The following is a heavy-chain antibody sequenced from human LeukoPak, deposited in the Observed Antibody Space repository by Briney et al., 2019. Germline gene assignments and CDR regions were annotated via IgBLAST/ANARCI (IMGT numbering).Heavy chain of an antibody. D-gene: IGHD2-15*01. CDR3: ARDDSFGIFLPP. CDR2: ISSSGSTI. J-gene: IGHJ5*02. V-gene: IGHV3-11*04. CDR1: GFTFSDYY. Sequence: PGGSLRLSCAASGFTFSDYYMSWIRQAPGKGLEWVSYISSSGSTIYYADSVKGRFTISRDNAKNTLYLQMNSLRAEDTAVYYCARDDSFGIFLPPWGQGTLVTVSS.